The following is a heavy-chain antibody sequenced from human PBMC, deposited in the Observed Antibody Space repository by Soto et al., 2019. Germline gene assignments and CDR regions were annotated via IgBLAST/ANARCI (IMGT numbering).Heavy chain of an antibody. CDR1: GGSINAYG. Sequence: LVKRSGKVSGGSINAYGVVRRRHAPRQGLEWMGEIIHLLGRPNYAQRFQGRVTITADQSTTTAYMELSNLRSEDSAVYFCAPPHVPMTDGGGVFDSWGQGTLVTVSS. J-gene: IGHJ4*02. CDR3: APPHVPMTDGGGVFDS. D-gene: IGHD3-16*01. V-gene: IGHV1-69*10. CDR2: IIHLLGRP.